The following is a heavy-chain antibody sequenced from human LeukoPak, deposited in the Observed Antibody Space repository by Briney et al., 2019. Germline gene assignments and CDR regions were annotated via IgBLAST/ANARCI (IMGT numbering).Heavy chain of an antibody. D-gene: IGHD2-21*02. V-gene: IGHV4-31*03. J-gene: IGHJ4*02. CDR3: ARVVTAGYLDY. CDR2: IYYSGST. CDR1: GGSISSGGYS. Sequence: PSQTLSLTCTVSGGSISSGGYSWSWIRQHPGKGLEWIGYIYYSGSTYYNPSLKSRVTISVDTSKNQFSLKLSSVTAADTAVYYCARVVTAGYLDYWGQGTLVTVSS.